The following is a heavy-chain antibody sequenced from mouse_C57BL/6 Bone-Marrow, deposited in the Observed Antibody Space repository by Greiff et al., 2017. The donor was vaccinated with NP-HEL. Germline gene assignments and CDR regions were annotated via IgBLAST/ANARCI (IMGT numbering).Heavy chain of an antibody. CDR3: AKTTTGVGSYYAMDY. D-gene: IGHD1-1*01. J-gene: IGHJ4*01. V-gene: IGHV2-5*01. CDR1: GFSLTSYG. Sequence: QVQLQQSGPGLVQPSQSLSITCTVSGFSLTSYGVHWVRQSPGKGLEWLGVIWRGGSTDSNAAFMSRLSITKDNSKIQVFFKMNSLQADDTAIYYCAKTTTGVGSYYAMDYWGQGTSVTVSS. CDR2: IWRGGST.